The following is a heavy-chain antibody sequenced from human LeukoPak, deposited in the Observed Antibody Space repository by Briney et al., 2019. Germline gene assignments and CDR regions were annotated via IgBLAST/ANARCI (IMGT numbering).Heavy chain of an antibody. CDR3: VRVVDSGKSWYNPMEY. CDR1: GFTFSSYA. D-gene: IGHD6-13*01. V-gene: IGHV3-30-3*01. CDR2: ISYDGNNK. Sequence: PGGSLRLSCAASGFTFSSYAMQWVRQAPGKGLEWAAVISYDGNNKDYVDSAKGRFTISRDNSKNTLYLEMNSLRAEDTSVYYCVRVVDSGKSWYNPMEYWGQGTRVTVSS. J-gene: IGHJ4*02.